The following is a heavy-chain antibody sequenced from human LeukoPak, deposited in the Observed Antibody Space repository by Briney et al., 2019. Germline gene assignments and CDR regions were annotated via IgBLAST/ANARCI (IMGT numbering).Heavy chain of an antibody. CDR3: AKDLAGYSSSRFDY. CDR2: ISGSGGST. D-gene: IGHD6-13*01. CDR1: GFTFSSYA. V-gene: IGHV3-23*01. Sequence: GGSLRLSCAASGFTFSSYAMSWVRQAPGKGLEWASAISGSGGSTYYADSVKGRFTISRDNSKNTLYLQMNSLRAEDTAVYYCAKDLAGYSSSRFDYWGQGTLVTVSS. J-gene: IGHJ4*02.